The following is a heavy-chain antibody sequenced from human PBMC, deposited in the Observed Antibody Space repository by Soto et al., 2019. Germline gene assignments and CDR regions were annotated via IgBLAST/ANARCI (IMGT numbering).Heavy chain of an antibody. CDR1: GYTFTSYA. D-gene: IGHD3-10*01. CDR2: INAGNGNT. Sequence: ASVNVSCKASGYTFTSYAMHWVRQAPGQRLEWMGWINAGNGNTKYSQKFQGRVTITRDTSASTAYMELSSLRSEDTAVYYCARWAWFGDGNWFDPWGQGTLVTVSS. CDR3: ARWAWFGDGNWFDP. J-gene: IGHJ5*02. V-gene: IGHV1-3*01.